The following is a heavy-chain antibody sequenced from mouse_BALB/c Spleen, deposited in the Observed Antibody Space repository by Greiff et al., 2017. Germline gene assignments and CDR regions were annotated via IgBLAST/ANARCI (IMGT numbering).Heavy chain of an antibody. CDR1: GFTFSDYY. J-gene: IGHJ3*01. V-gene: IGHV5-4*02. CDR3: ARFYYDYGGFAY. Sequence: EVQLVESGGGLVKPGGSLKLSCAASGFTFSDYYMYWVRQTPEKRLEWVATISDGGSYTYYPDSVKGRFTISRDNAKNNLYLQMSSLKSEDTAMYYCARFYYDYGGFAYWGQGTLVTVSA. CDR2: ISDGGSYT. D-gene: IGHD2-4*01.